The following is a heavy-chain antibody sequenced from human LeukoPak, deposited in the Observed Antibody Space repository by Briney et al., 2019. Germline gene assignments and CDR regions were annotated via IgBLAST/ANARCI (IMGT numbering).Heavy chain of an antibody. J-gene: IGHJ4*02. CDR1: GGSISSSSYY. CDR3: ARLRSGTYCFDN. V-gene: IGHV4-39*01. D-gene: IGHD1-26*01. Sequence: PSETLSLTCTVSGGSISSSSYYWGWIRQPPGKGLEWIGSIYYSGSTYYNPSLKSRVTISVDTSKNRFSLKLSSVTAADTAVYYCARLRSGTYCFDNWGQGTLVTVSS. CDR2: IYYSGST.